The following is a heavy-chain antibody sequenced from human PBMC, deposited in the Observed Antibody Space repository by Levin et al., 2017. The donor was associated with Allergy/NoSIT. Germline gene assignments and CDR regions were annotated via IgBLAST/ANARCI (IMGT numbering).Heavy chain of an antibody. Sequence: SVKVSCKASGGTLDTYSFTWVRQAPGQGLEWMGRIIPLLSITNYAPKFQGRVTITADKSTSTAYMELNSLTSEDTAVYYCARSGAYGDYLVYWGHGTLVTVSS. CDR3: ARSGAYGDYLVY. CDR1: GGTLDTYS. V-gene: IGHV1-69*02. D-gene: IGHD4-17*01. J-gene: IGHJ4*01. CDR2: IIPLLSIT.